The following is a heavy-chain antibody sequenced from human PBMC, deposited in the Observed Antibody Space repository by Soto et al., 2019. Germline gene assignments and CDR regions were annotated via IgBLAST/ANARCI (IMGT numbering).Heavy chain of an antibody. Sequence: GGSLRLSCAASGFTFSSNAMSWVRQAPGKGLEWVSIISGSGDDTYYADSVKGRFTISRDNSKNTLYLQMNSLRAEDTAVYYCAKGFYRAVTFRVYSHFDFRRQGAKVNASS. D-gene: IGHD6-19*01. CDR3: AKGFYRAVTFRVYSHFDF. CDR2: ISGSGDDT. V-gene: IGHV3-23*01. J-gene: IGHJ4*02. CDR1: GFTFSSNA.